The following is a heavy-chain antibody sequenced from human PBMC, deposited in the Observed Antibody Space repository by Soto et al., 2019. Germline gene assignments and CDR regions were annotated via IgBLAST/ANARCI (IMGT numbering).Heavy chain of an antibody. CDR2: IYPGDSDT. V-gene: IGHV5-51*01. CDR1: GYSFTSYW. D-gene: IGHD3-10*01. J-gene: IGHJ4*02. Sequence: PGESLKISCKGSGYSFTSYWIGWVRQMPGKGLEWMGIIYPGDSDTRYSPSFQGQVTISADKSISTAYLQWSSLKASDTAMYYCARSQGARSGSYFWSGSQAGFDYWGQGTLVTVSS. CDR3: ARSQGARSGSYFWSGSQAGFDY.